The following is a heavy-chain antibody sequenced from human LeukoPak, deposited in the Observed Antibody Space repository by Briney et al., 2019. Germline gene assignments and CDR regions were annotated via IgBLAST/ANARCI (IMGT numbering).Heavy chain of an antibody. CDR2: VSDDGDDT. CDR1: GFTFSSFS. D-gene: IGHD3-16*02. Sequence: GGSLRLSCAASGFTFSSFSMTWVRQAPGKGLEWVSSVSDDGDDTYYADSVRGRFIISRDSSKNTVSLQMNSLRAEDTAVYYCAKDGVGFFDYVGGNYRHHSHAFDIWGQGTMVTVSS. J-gene: IGHJ3*02. V-gene: IGHV3-23*01. CDR3: AKDGVGFFDYVGGNYRHHSHAFDI.